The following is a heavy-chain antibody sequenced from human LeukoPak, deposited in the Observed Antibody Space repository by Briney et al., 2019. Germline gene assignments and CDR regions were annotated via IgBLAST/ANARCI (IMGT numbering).Heavy chain of an antibody. V-gene: IGHV1-2*02. CDR2: INPNSGGT. CDR1: GYTFTGYY. Sequence: ASVKVSCKASGYTFTGYYMHWVRQAPGQGLEWMGWINPNSGGTNYAQKFQGRVTMTRDTSISTAYMELSRLRSDDTAVYYCASVLGGSGSYYSNYYYGMDVWGQGTTVTVSS. D-gene: IGHD3-10*01. CDR3: ASVLGGSGSYYSNYYYGMDV. J-gene: IGHJ6*02.